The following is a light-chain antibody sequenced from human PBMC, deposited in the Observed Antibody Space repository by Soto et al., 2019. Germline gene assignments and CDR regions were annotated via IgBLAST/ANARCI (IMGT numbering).Light chain of an antibody. J-gene: IGKJ1*01. Sequence: EIVMTQSPATLSVSPWEIATLSCRASQSVTSNLAWYQQKPGRAPRLLIYGASTRATGIPARFSGSGSGTEFTLTISNLQSEDFALYYCQQYNNWPPWTLGQGTKVDIK. CDR2: GAS. V-gene: IGKV3-15*01. CDR1: QSVTSN. CDR3: QQYNNWPPWT.